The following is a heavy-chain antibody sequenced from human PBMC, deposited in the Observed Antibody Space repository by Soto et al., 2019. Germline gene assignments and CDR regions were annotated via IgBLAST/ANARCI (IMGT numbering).Heavy chain of an antibody. CDR3: AVTKYSSSYYFDF. V-gene: IGHV3-66*01. J-gene: IGHJ4*02. CDR1: EFTVSSNF. CDR2: IYSGGST. Sequence: PGGSLRLSCAASEFTVSSNFMSWVRQAPGKGLEWVSVIYSGGSTYYADSVKGRFTISRDNSKNTLYLQMNTLRAEDTAVYYCAVTKYSSSYYFDFWGQGTLVTVSS. D-gene: IGHD6-6*01.